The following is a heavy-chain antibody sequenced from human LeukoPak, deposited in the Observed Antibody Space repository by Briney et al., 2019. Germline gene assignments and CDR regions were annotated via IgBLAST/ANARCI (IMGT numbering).Heavy chain of an antibody. D-gene: IGHD3-9*01. V-gene: IGHV4-4*07. CDR2: IYTSGST. CDR3: ALVSTYYDILTGYYDAFDI. CDR1: GGSISSYY. Sequence: SETLSLTCTVSGGSISSYYWSWIRQPPGKGLEWIGRIYTSGSTNYNPSLKSRVTMSVDTSKNQFSLKLSSVTAADTAVYYCALVSTYYDILTGYYDAFDIWGQGTMVTVSS. J-gene: IGHJ3*02.